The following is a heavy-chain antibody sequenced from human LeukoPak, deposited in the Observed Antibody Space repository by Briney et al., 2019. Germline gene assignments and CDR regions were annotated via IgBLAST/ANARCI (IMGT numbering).Heavy chain of an antibody. CDR1: GGAFSTYT. J-gene: IGHJ4*02. V-gene: IGHV1-69*02. CDR3: ARGGDYYDSSGYYFDY. CDR2: IIPLLGIA. Sequence: SVRVSCEASGGAFSTYTISCVRQAPGEGLEWMGRIIPLLGIANHTQKSQGRLTIPAHNSTSTAYMELHSLRSEDTAVYYCARGGDYYDSSGYYFDYWGQGTLVTVSS. D-gene: IGHD3-22*01.